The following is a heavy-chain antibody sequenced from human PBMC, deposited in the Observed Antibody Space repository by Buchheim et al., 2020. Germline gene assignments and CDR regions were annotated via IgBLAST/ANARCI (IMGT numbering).Heavy chain of an antibody. CDR2: MNPNSGNT. J-gene: IGHJ6*02. V-gene: IGHV1-8*01. CDR1: GYTFTSYD. D-gene: IGHD3-22*01. CDR3: ARGFKVVTMIVVVTVGEYGMDF. Sequence: QVQLVQSGAEVKKPGASVKVSCKASGYTFTSYDINWVRQATGQGLEWMGWMNPNSGNTGYAQKFQGRVTMTRNNSISTAYMGLSRLRSEDTAVYYCARGFKVVTMIVVVTVGEYGMDFWGQGTT.